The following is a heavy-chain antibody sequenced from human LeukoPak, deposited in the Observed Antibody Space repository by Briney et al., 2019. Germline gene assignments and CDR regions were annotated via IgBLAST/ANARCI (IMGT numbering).Heavy chain of an antibody. CDR1: GFTFRHYD. CDR3: TRAVTTYNY. J-gene: IGHJ4*02. CDR2: IRSKAYGGTI. V-gene: IGHV3-49*03. Sequence: GGSLRLSCTGCGFTFRHYDIRWLRQAPGKGLAWVGFIRSKAYGGTIEYVAYVTSRFTISRDDSKSIAYLQMNSLKTEDTAVYYCTRAVTTYNYWGQGTLVTASS. D-gene: IGHD4-11*01.